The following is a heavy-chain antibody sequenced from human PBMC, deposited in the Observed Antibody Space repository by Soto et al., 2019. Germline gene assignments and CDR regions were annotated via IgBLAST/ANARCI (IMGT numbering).Heavy chain of an antibody. J-gene: IGHJ6*02. CDR3: TTDNPRPRDELWSGYHYYGMDV. Sequence: GGSLRLSCAASGFTFSNAWMNWVRQAPGKGLEWVGRIKSKTDGGTTDYAAPVKGRFTISRDDSKNTLYLQMNSLKTEDTAVYYCTTDNPRPRDELWSGYHYYGMDVWGQGTTVTVSS. CDR1: GFTFSNAW. D-gene: IGHD3-3*01. CDR2: IKSKTDGGTT. V-gene: IGHV3-15*07.